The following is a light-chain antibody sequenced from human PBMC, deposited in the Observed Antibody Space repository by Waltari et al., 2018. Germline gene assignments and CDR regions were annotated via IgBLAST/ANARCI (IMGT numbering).Light chain of an antibody. CDR3: SSYAGSNNFVV. CDR1: SIDVGGYNY. J-gene: IGLJ2*01. Sequence: QSALTQPPSASGSPGQSVTISCTGTSIDVGGYNYVSWYQQHPGKAPKRMIYEVSKRPSGVPDRFSGSKSGNTASLTVSGLQAEDEADYYCSSYAGSNNFVVFGGGTKLTVL. CDR2: EVS. V-gene: IGLV2-8*01.